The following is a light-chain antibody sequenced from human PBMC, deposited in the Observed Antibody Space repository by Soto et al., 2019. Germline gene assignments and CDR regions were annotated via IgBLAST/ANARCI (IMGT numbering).Light chain of an antibody. CDR2: DAS. CDR1: QSVRTY. CDR3: QQYYAPPYS. J-gene: IGKJ2*03. V-gene: IGKV3-11*01. Sequence: EIVLTQSPVTLSLSPGERATLSCRASQSVRTYLAWYQVKPGQAPRLLIYDASRRASGVPARFSGSGSGTDFTLTISSLEPEDVAAVYYCQQYYAPPYSFGQGTKLEI.